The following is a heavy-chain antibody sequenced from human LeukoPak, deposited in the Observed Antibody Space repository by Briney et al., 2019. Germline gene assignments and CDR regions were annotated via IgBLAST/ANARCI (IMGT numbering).Heavy chain of an antibody. CDR2: ISSDGSDK. J-gene: IGHJ4*02. Sequence: GGSLRLSCAASGFTFSRFPMHWVRQAPGEGLDWVALISSDGSDKKYADSVKGRFTMSRDNSENTLYLQLHSLRVEDTAIYYCARDYPADHWGQGTLVTVSS. V-gene: IGHV3-30-3*01. CDR1: GFTFSRFP. CDR3: ARDYPADH.